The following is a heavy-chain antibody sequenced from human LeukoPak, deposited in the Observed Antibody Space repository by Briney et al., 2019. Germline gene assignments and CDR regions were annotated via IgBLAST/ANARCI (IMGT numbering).Heavy chain of an antibody. CDR3: ARGGTLIVGATRG. Sequence: PGGSLRLSCAAPGFTFSSYWMSWVRQAPGKGLEWVANIKQDGSEKYYVDSVKGRFTISRDNAKNSLYLQMNSLRAEDTAVYYCARGGTLIVGATRGWGQGTLVTVSS. V-gene: IGHV3-7*01. D-gene: IGHD1-26*01. J-gene: IGHJ4*02. CDR2: IKQDGSEK. CDR1: GFTFSSYW.